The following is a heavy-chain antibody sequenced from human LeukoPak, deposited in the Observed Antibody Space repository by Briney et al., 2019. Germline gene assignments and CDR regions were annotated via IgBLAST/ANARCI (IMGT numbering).Heavy chain of an antibody. CDR1: GFTFSSHW. J-gene: IGHJ4*02. CDR3: ARARYNWNDNDIFYFDY. V-gene: IGHV3-7*03. D-gene: IGHD1-1*01. CDR2: VNEDGSEK. Sequence: PGGSLRLSCAASGFTFSSHWMSWVRQAPGKGLEWVANVNEDGSEKHYVDSVKGRFTISRDNSKNTLYLQMNSLRAEDTAVYYCARARYNWNDNDIFYFDYWGQGILVTVSS.